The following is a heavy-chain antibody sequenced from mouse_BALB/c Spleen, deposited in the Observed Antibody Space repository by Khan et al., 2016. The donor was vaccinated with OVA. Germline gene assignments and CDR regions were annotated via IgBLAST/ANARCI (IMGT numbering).Heavy chain of an antibody. Sequence: QVQLKQSGPGLAAPSQSLSITCTISGFSLTTYGVHWVRQPPGKGLEWLVVIWSDGTTNYYSALKSRLTIIKDNSQSQVFLKMNSIQTDDTAIYFCARQPYYHYDIMAYWGQGTSVTVSS. CDR1: GFSLTTYG. CDR3: ARQPYYHYDIMAY. CDR2: IWSDGTT. V-gene: IGHV2-6-1*01. J-gene: IGHJ4*01. D-gene: IGHD2-10*01.